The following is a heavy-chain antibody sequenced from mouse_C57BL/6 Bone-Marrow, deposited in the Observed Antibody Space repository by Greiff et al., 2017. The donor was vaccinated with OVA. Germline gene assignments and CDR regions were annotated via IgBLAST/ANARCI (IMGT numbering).Heavy chain of an antibody. CDR1: GFTFSSYG. V-gene: IGHV5-6*01. Sequence: EVKVVESGGDLVKPGGSLKLSCAASGFTFSSYGMSWVRQTPDKRLEWVATISSGGSYTYYPDSVKGRFTISRDNAKNTLYLQMSSLKSEDTAMYYCARHPGSPWFAYWGQGTLVTVSA. CDR2: ISSGGSYT. CDR3: ARHPGSPWFAY. D-gene: IGHD1-1*01. J-gene: IGHJ3*01.